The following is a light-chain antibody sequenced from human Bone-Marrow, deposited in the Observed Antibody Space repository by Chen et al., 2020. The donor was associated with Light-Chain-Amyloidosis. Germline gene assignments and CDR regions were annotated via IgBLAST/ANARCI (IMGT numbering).Light chain of an antibody. CDR3: QVWDRSSDRPV. CDR2: DDS. Sequence: YVRTQPSSVSVAPGQTPTIACGGNNIGSTSVHWYQQTPGQAPLLVVYDDSGRPSGIPERLSGSNSGNTATLTISRVEAGDEADYYCQVWDRSSDRPVFGGGTKLTVL. V-gene: IGLV3-21*02. J-gene: IGLJ3*02. CDR1: NIGSTS.